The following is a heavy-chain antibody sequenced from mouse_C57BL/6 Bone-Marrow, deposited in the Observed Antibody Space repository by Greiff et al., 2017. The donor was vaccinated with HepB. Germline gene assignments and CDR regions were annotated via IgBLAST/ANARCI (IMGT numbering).Heavy chain of an antibody. V-gene: IGHV7-3*01. J-gene: IGHJ2*01. CDR2: IRNKANGYTT. CDR3: ARYGDYVDY. CDR1: GFTFTDYY. Sequence: EVKLVESGGGLVQPGGSLSLSCAASGFTFTDYYMSWVRQPPGKALEWLGFIRNKANGYTTEYSASVKGRFTISRDNSQSILYLQMNALRAKDSATYYCARYGDYVDYWGQGTTLTVSS.